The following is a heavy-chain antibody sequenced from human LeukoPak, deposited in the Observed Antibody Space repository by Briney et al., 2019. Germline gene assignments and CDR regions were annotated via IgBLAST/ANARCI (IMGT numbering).Heavy chain of an antibody. CDR3: AKLGDYYGSGSTHFDY. CDR2: ISGSGGST. J-gene: IGHJ4*02. Sequence: GGSLRLSCAASGFTFSSYAMSWVRQAPGKGLEWVSAISGSGGSTYYADSVKGRFTISRDNSKNTLYLQMNSLRAEDTAVYYCAKLGDYYGSGSTHFDYWGQGTLVTVSS. V-gene: IGHV3-23*01. CDR1: GFTFSSYA. D-gene: IGHD3-10*01.